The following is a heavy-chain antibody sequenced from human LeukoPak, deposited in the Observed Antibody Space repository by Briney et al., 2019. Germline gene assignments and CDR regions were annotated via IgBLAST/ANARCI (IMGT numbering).Heavy chain of an antibody. CDR3: ARVLGCSTTSCYAAYIDT. D-gene: IGHD2-2*01. CDR1: GGSISSYY. CDR2: IYYRGRT. Sequence: SETLSLTCTVSGGSISSYYWIWIREPPGKGQEWIGYIYYRGRTNYNPSLKSRVTISVDTSKNQFSLKLSSVTAADTAVYYCARVLGCSTTSCYAAYIDTWGEGTLVTVSS. J-gene: IGHJ5*02. V-gene: IGHV4-59*01.